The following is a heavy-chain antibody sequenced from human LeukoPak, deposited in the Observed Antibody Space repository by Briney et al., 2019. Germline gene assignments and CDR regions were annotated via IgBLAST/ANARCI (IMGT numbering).Heavy chain of an antibody. V-gene: IGHV3-21*01. CDR3: ARGRGLSYYYDSSGYAANDY. CDR1: GFTFSSYS. Sequence: GGSLRLSCAASGFTFSSYSMNWVRQAPGKGLEWVSSISTSSTYIYYADSVKGRFTISRDNAKNSLYLQMNSLRAEDTAVYYCARGRGLSYYYDSSGYAANDYWGQGTLVTVSS. CDR2: ISTSSTYI. D-gene: IGHD3-22*01. J-gene: IGHJ4*02.